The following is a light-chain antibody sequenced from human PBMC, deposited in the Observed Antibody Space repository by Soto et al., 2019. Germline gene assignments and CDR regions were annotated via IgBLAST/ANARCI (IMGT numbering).Light chain of an antibody. V-gene: IGLV2-14*01. Sequence: QSALTQPASVSGSPGQSITISCTGSSSDVGGYNYVSWYQQHPGKAPKLMIYEVSNRPSGISNRFSGSKSGNTASLTLSGLQAEDEADYYCSSYGGSDNVLFGGGTKLTVL. CDR1: SSDVGGYNY. CDR2: EVS. J-gene: IGLJ2*01. CDR3: SSYGGSDNVL.